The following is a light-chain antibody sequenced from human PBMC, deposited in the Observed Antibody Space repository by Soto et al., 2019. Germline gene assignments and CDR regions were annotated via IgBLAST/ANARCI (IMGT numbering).Light chain of an antibody. CDR2: EVV. Sequence: QSALTQPPSASGSPGQSVTISCTGTKSDIGVYDFVSWYQHHPGKAPRLIIYEVVQRPSGVPDRFSGSKSGNTASLTGSGLQSADEADDFCKSYAGSNTYVVGSGTKLTVL. CDR1: KSDIGVYDF. V-gene: IGLV2-8*01. J-gene: IGLJ1*01. CDR3: KSYAGSNTYV.